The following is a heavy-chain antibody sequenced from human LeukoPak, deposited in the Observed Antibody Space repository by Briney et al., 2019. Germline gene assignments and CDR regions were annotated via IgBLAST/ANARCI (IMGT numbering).Heavy chain of an antibody. D-gene: IGHD3-10*01. CDR2: IHTTGRT. V-gene: IGHV4-61*02. CDR1: GGSISSGDHY. CDR3: ARATMVRGVIIKGYYYMDV. J-gene: IGHJ6*03. Sequence: SETLSLTCSISGGSISSGDHYWTWIRQPAGKELEWIGRIHTTGRTNYNPSLKSRVYISVDTSKNQFSLKLSSVTAADTAVYYCARATMVRGVIIKGYYYMDVWGKGTTVTISS.